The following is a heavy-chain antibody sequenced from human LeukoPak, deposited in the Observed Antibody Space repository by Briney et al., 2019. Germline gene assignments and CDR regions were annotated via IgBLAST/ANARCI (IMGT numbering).Heavy chain of an antibody. Sequence: PGRSLRLSCAASGFTFSSCAMHWVRQAPGKGLEWVAVISYDGSNKYYADSVKGRFTISRDNSKNTLYLQMNSLRAEDTAVYYCARDTLKDGYNYDYLDYWGQGTLVTVSS. J-gene: IGHJ4*02. CDR3: ARDTLKDGYNYDYLDY. V-gene: IGHV3-30-3*01. CDR1: GFTFSSCA. CDR2: ISYDGSNK. D-gene: IGHD5-24*01.